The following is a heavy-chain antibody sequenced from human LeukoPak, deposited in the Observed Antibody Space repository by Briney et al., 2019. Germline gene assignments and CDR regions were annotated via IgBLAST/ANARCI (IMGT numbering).Heavy chain of an antibody. Sequence: GGSLTLLCEACGFIFDAYWMLWVRQAPGKGLVWVSRIYGDGSTTIYADSVKGLFTISRDNAKNTLYLQMNSLRAEDTAVYYCARSQFDNWGQGTLVTVSS. CDR2: IYGDGSTT. V-gene: IGHV3-74*01. CDR1: GFIFDAYW. J-gene: IGHJ4*01. CDR3: ARSQFDN.